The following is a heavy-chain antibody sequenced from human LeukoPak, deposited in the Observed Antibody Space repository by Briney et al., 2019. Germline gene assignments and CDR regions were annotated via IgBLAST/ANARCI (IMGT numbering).Heavy chain of an antibody. V-gene: IGHV4-39*02. CDR1: GGSISSRSYY. Sequence: PSETLSLTCTVSGGSISSRSYYWGWIRQPPGKELEWIGTIYYSEETHYNPSLHSRVVISVDTSNNHFSLKLTSVTAPDTAVYYCARTVGTHRFDYWGQGTLVTVSS. D-gene: IGHD4-23*01. J-gene: IGHJ4*02. CDR3: ARTVGTHRFDY. CDR2: IYYSEET.